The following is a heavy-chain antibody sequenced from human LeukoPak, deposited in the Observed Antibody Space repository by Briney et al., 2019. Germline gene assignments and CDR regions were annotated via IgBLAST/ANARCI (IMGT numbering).Heavy chain of an antibody. CDR3: ARDRLGCGGDCYSAAFDI. CDR2: ISYDGSNK. V-gene: IGHV3-30*04. D-gene: IGHD2-21*02. CDR1: GFTFSSYA. Sequence: GGSLRLSCAASGFTFSSYAMHWVRQAPGKGLEWVAVISYDGSNKYYADSVKGRFTISRDNSKNTLYLQMNSLRAEDTAVYYCARDRLGCGGDCYSAAFDIWGQGTMVTVSS. J-gene: IGHJ3*02.